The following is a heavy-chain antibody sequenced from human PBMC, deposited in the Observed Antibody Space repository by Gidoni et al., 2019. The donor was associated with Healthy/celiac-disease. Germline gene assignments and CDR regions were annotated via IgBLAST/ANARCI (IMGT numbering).Heavy chain of an antibody. J-gene: IGHJ3*02. D-gene: IGHD2-15*01. CDR2: IYYSGST. CDR1: GGSISSSSYY. CDR3: ARLVNVPGVDDAFDI. V-gene: IGHV4-39*01. Sequence: QLQLQESGPGLVKPSETLSLTCTGSGGSISSSSYYWGWIRQPPGKGLEWIGSIYYSGSTYYNPSLKSRVTISVDTSKNQFSLKLSSVTAADTAVYYCARLVNVPGVDDAFDIWGQGTMVTVSS.